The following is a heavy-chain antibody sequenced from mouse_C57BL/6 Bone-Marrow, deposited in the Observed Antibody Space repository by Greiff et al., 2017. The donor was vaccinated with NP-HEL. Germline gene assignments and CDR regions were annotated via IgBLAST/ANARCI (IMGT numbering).Heavy chain of an antibody. V-gene: IGHV5-17*01. J-gene: IGHJ4*01. D-gene: IGHD1-1*01. CDR2: ISSGSSTI. CDR1: GFTFSDYG. CDR3: ARGGYYYGSTYYYAMDY. Sequence: EVNVVESGGGLVKPGGSLKLSCAASGFTFSDYGMHWVRQAPEKGLEWVAYISSGSSTIYYADTVKGRFTISRDNAKNTLFLQMTSLRSEDTAMYYCARGGYYYGSTYYYAMDYWGQGTSVTVSS.